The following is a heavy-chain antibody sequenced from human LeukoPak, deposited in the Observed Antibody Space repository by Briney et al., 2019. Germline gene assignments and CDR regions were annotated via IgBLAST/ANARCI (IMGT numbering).Heavy chain of an antibody. V-gene: IGHV3-30*02. Sequence: GGSLRLSCAASGFTFSSYGIHWVRQAPGKGLEWVAFIRYDGSNKYYADSVKGRFTISRDNSKNTLYLQMNSLRAEDTAVYYCAKIYGSGSYRLDYFDYWGQGTLVTVSS. D-gene: IGHD3-10*01. J-gene: IGHJ4*02. CDR2: IRYDGSNK. CDR3: AKIYGSGSYRLDYFDY. CDR1: GFTFSSYG.